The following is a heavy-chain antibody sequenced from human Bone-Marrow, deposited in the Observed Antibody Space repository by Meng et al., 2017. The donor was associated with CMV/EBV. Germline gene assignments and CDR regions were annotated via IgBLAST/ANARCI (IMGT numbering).Heavy chain of an antibody. CDR2: ISWNSGSI. J-gene: IGHJ3*02. D-gene: IGHD6-13*01. V-gene: IGHV3-9*01. Sequence: SLKISCAASGFTFDDYAMHWVRQAPGKGLEWVSGISWNSGSIGYADSVKGRFTISRDNAKNSLYLQMNSLRAEDTALYYCAKDIGSSWGPGAFDSWGQGTMVTVSS. CDR1: GFTFDDYA. CDR3: AKDIGSSWGPGAFDS.